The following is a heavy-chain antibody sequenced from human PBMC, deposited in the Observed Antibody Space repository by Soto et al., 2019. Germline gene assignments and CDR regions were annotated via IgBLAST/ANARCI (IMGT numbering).Heavy chain of an antibody. CDR2: ISSSKTITT. Sequence: EVLLVESGGGSVQPGGSLRLSCAASGFTFIHYNINWFRKTPGKGLEWVSYISSSKTITTYYADSVKGRFTISRDNAKNSAYLQMDSLRDEDTGLYYCTRGMYDWNYLGDWGQGTLVTVSS. V-gene: IGHV3-48*02. J-gene: IGHJ4*02. D-gene: IGHD1-7*01. CDR1: GFTFIHYN. CDR3: TRGMYDWNYLGD.